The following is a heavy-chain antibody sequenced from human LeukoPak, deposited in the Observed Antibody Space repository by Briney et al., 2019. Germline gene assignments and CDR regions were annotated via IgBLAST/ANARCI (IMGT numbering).Heavy chain of an antibody. V-gene: IGHV4-34*01. J-gene: IGHJ6*02. Sequence: SETLSLTCAVYGGSFSGYYWSWIRQPPGEGLEWVGEINHGGSTNYNPSLKSRVTISVDTSKNQFSLKLSSVTAADTAVYYCARDSPDTYYYDSSGYFRGYYYYGMDVWGQGTTVTVSS. CDR2: INHGGST. CDR1: GGSFSGYY. CDR3: ARDSPDTYYYDSSGYFRGYYYYGMDV. D-gene: IGHD3-22*01.